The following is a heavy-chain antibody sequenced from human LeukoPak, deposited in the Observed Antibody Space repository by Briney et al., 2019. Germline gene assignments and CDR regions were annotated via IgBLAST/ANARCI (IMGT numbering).Heavy chain of an antibody. D-gene: IGHD3-3*01. CDR2: IKQDGNEK. J-gene: IGHJ5*02. V-gene: IGHV3-7*01. CDR1: GFTFSSYS. CDR3: ARHLLYDFWSGYSS. Sequence: GGSLRLSCAASGFTFSSYSMNWVRQAPGKGLEWVANIKQDGNEKYFVDSVKGRFTISRDNAKNSLYLQMNSLRAEDTAVYYCARHLLYDFWSGYSSWGQGTLVTVSS.